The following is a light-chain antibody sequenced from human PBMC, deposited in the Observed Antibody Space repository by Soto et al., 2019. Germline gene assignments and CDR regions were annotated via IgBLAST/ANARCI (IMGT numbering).Light chain of an antibody. Sequence: ENVLTQSPGTLSLSPGERATLSCRASQTVYNGFLAWYQQKPGQAPRLLIYGASSRATGIPDRFSGSGSGTDFTLTISSLEPEDFAVYYCQQYGSSLITFGQGTRLEIK. V-gene: IGKV3-20*01. J-gene: IGKJ5*01. CDR3: QQYGSSLIT. CDR1: QTVYNGF. CDR2: GAS.